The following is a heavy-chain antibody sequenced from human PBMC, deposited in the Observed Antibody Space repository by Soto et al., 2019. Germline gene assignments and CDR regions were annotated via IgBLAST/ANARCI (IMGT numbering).Heavy chain of an antibody. J-gene: IGHJ6*02. CDR1: GGSINSGGSY. Sequence: SETLSLTCTVPGGSINSGGSYWTWIRHHPGKGLEWFGNIYYSGNTYYNPSLKSRLTISVDTSKNQFSLNLSSVTAADTAVYYCARDRLMATAGTARHYFGLDVWGQGTTVTVSS. D-gene: IGHD5-18*01. CDR3: ARDRLMATAGTARHYFGLDV. V-gene: IGHV4-31*03. CDR2: IYYSGNT.